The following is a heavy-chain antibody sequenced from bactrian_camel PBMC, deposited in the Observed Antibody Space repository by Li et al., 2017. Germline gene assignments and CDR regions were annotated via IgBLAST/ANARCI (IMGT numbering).Heavy chain of an antibody. J-gene: IGHJ4*01. CDR3: AAEDYCGGSWDLPENYLY. CDR2: INTQLGTT. D-gene: IGHD6*01. CDR1: ASIARNYC. V-gene: IGHV3S1*01. Sequence: HVQLVESGGGSVQAGGSLRLSCAASASIARNYCMGWFRQAPGKGREGVASINTQLGTTYYADPVKGRFTIAQDNAKNSVYLQVNSLRPEDTAMYYCAAEDYCGGSWDLPENYLYWGQGTQVTVS.